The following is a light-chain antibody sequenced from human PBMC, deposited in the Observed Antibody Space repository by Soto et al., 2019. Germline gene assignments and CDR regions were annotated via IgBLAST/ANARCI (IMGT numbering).Light chain of an antibody. CDR1: SSDIGGYNY. Sequence: QSALTQPPSASGSPGQSVTISCTGTSSDIGGYNYVSWYQQHPGKAPKLMIYEVSQWPSGVPGRFSASKSGNTASLTVSGLQAEDEADYYCSSYGGNNNLVFGGGTKVTVL. J-gene: IGLJ2*01. CDR2: EVS. CDR3: SSYGGNNNLV. V-gene: IGLV2-8*01.